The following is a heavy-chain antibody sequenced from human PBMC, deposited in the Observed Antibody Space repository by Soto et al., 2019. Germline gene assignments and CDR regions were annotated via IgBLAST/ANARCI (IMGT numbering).Heavy chain of an antibody. J-gene: IGHJ6*03. CDR1: GGSISSYY. CDR2: IDYSGST. Sequence: PSETLSLTCTVSGGSISSYYWSWIRQPPGKGLEWIGYIDYSGSTNYNPSLKSRVTVSVDTSKNQFSLKLRSVKAADTAVYYCARLQCSSTWFCNYMDVWGKGTTVTVSS. D-gene: IGHD6-13*01. V-gene: IGHV4-59*01. CDR3: ARLQCSSTWFCNYMDV.